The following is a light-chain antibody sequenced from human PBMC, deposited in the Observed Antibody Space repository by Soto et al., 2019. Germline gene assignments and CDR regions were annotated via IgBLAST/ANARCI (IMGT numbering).Light chain of an antibody. CDR3: QQYDKIPLT. Sequence: DIQMTQSPSSLSASVGDRVTITCQASQDISNYLNWYQQKPGKAPKLLIYDASNLETGVPSRFSGSGSGTDFTFTISSLQPEYIATYYCQQYDKIPLTCGGGPKV. V-gene: IGKV1-33*01. CDR2: DAS. J-gene: IGKJ4*01. CDR1: QDISNY.